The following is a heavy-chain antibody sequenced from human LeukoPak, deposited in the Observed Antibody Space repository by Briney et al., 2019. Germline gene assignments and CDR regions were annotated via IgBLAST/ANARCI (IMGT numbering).Heavy chain of an antibody. V-gene: IGHV4-34*01. CDR3: ARRSSICSSTSCYYYYYYMDV. CDR2: INHSGST. Sequence: SETLSLTCAVYGGSFSGYYWSWIRQPPGKGLEWIGEINHSGSTNYNPSLKSRVTISVDTSKNQFSLKLSSVTAADTAVYYCARRSSICSSTSCYYYYYYMDVWGKGTTVTVSS. CDR1: GGSFSGYY. D-gene: IGHD2-2*01. J-gene: IGHJ6*03.